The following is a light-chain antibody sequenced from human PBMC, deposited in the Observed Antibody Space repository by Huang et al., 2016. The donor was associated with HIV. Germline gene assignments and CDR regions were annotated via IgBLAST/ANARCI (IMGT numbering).Light chain of an antibody. V-gene: IGKV1-39*01. J-gene: IGKJ2*01. CDR2: DAS. Sequence: DIQLNQSPYSLSASVGDRVSIRCRESQMISTYLIWYQQKPGTAPKLLIYDASSVRRGVPSRFGCSGSVTDFTLTISSLQPEDFATYYCQQSHSTPYTFGQGTKVEIK. CDR1: QMISTY. CDR3: QQSHSTPYT.